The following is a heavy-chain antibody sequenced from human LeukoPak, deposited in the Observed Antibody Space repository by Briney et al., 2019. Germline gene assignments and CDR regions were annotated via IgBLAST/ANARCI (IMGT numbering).Heavy chain of an antibody. CDR1: GYTFTSYG. CDR2: ISAYNGNT. D-gene: IGHD6-19*01. CDR3: ARDGIAVAGDYYYYGMDV. J-gene: IGHJ6*04. V-gene: IGHV1-18*04. Sequence: ASVKVSCKASGYTFTSYGISWVRQAPGQGLEWMGWISAYNGNTNHAQKLQGRVTMTTDTSTSTAYMELRSLRSDDTAVYYCARDGIAVAGDYYYYGMDVWGKGTTVTVSS.